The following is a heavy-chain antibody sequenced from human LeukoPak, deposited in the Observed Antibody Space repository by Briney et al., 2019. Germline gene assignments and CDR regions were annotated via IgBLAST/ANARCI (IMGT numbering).Heavy chain of an antibody. Sequence: PGGYLRLSCAASGFTFSSYAMSWVRHAPGKGLEWVSAISGSGGSTYYADSVKGRFTISRDNSKNTLYLQMNSLRAEDTAVYYCASHSLRYFDWSPFDYWGQGTLVTVSS. D-gene: IGHD3-9*01. J-gene: IGHJ4*02. V-gene: IGHV3-23*01. CDR1: GFTFSSYA. CDR2: ISGSGGST. CDR3: ASHSLRYFDWSPFDY.